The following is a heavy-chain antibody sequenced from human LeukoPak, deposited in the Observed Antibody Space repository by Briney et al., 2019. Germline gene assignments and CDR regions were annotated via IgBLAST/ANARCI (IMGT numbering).Heavy chain of an antibody. CDR3: ASNYYDSSGLWAFDI. Sequence: GESLKISCKGSGYSFTSYWIGWVRQMPGKGLERMGIMNPGNSDTRYSPSFQGQVTISADKSISTAYLQWSSLEASDTAMYYCASNYYDSSGLWAFDIRGQGTTVTVSS. D-gene: IGHD3-22*01. J-gene: IGHJ3*02. V-gene: IGHV5-51*01. CDR2: MNPGNSDT. CDR1: GYSFTSYW.